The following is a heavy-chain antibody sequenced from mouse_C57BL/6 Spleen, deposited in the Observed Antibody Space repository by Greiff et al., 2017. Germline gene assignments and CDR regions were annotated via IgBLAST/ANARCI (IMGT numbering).Heavy chain of an antibody. V-gene: IGHV1-72*01. CDR1: GYTFTSYW. J-gene: IGHJ1*03. D-gene: IGHD1-1*01. CDR3: ANYGSSDWYFDV. CDR2: IDPNSGGT. Sequence: QVQLQQPGAELVKPGASVKLSCKASGYTFTSYWMHWVKQRPGRGLEWIGRIDPNSGGTKYNEKFKSKATLTVDKPSSPAYMQLSSLTSEDSAVYYCANYGSSDWYFDVWGTGTTVTVSS.